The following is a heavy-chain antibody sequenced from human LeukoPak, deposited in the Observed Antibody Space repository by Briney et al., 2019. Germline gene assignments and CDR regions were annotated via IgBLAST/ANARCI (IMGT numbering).Heavy chain of an antibody. CDR1: GGSISSYY. D-gene: IGHD5-24*01. CDR2: IYTSGST. J-gene: IGHJ3*02. CDR3: ARDVGAGRDGYNDAFDI. V-gene: IGHV4-4*07. Sequence: SETLSLTRTASGGSISSYYWSWIRQPAGKGLEWIGRIYTSGSTNYNPSLKSRVTMSVDTSKNQFSLKLSSVTAADTAVYYCARDVGAGRDGYNDAFDIWGQGTMVTVSS.